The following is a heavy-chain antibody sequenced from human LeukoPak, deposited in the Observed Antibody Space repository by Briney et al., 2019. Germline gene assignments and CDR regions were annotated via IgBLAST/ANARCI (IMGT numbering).Heavy chain of an antibody. D-gene: IGHD1-14*01. CDR2: MNPNSGNT. V-gene: IGHV1-8*01. CDR1: GYTFTSYE. CDR3: ARGINGMDV. J-gene: IGHJ6*02. Sequence: ASVKVSCKASGYTFTSYEINWVRQATGQGLEWMAGMNPNSGNTGYAQKFQGRVTMTRDTSISTAYMELSSLRSEDTAVYYCARGINGMDVWGPGTTVTVSS.